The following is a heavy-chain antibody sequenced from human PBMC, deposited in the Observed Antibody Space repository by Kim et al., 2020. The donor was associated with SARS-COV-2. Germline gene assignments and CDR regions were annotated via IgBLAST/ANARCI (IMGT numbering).Heavy chain of an antibody. Sequence: GGSLRLSCAASGFTLSNYAMSWVRQAPGTGLEWVSAISCSGSKTYYADSVKGRFTISRDISKNTLFLQMNSLRAEDTAVYYCAKGHGSIAARWSFDWGQG. CDR3: AKGHGSIAARWSFD. J-gene: IGHJ1*01. CDR1: GFTLSNYA. CDR2: ISCSGSKT. V-gene: IGHV3-23*01. D-gene: IGHD6-6*01.